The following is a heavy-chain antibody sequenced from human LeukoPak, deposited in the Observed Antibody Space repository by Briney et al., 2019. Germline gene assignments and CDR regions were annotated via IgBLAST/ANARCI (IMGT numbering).Heavy chain of an antibody. D-gene: IGHD6-13*01. CDR3: ARMGGSWYGNNWFDP. V-gene: IGHV3-11*01. CDR2: ISSSGSTI. J-gene: IGHJ5*02. Sequence: PGVSLRLSCAASRFTFSDYYMRWIRQAPGKGLEWVSYISSSGSTIYYADSVKGRFTISRDNAKNSLYLQMNSLRAEDTAVYYCARMGGSWYGNNWFDPWGQGTLVTVSS. CDR1: RFTFSDYY.